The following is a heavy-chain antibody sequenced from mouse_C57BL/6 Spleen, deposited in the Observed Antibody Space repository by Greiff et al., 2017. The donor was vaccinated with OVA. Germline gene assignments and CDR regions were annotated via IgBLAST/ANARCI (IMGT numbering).Heavy chain of an antibody. D-gene: IGHD1-1*01. CDR1: GFTFSSYA. V-gene: IGHV5-4*01. CDR3: ARDYYYGSSYNYYAMDY. CDR2: ISDGGSYT. J-gene: IGHJ4*01. Sequence: EVQRVESGGGLVKPGGSLKLSCAASGFTFSSYAMSWVRQTPEKRLEWVATISDGGSYTYYPDNVKGRFTISRDNAKNNLYLQMSHLKSEDTAMYYCARDYYYGSSYNYYAMDYWGQGTSVTVSS.